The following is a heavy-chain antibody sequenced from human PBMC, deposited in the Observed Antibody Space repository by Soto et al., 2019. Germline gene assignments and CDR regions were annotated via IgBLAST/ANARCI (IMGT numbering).Heavy chain of an antibody. V-gene: IGHV3-23*01. CDR1: GFTFSNYA. CDR2: ISGSGDTT. Sequence: GGSLRVSWAGSGFTFSNYAMTWVRQAPGKGLEWVSSISGSGDTTYYADSVRGRFIISIDNSKNTMCLQMNSLRAEDTAVYYCAKPHSSGWYGFDYWGQGTPVTVSS. CDR3: AKPHSSGWYGFDY. J-gene: IGHJ4*02. D-gene: IGHD6-19*01.